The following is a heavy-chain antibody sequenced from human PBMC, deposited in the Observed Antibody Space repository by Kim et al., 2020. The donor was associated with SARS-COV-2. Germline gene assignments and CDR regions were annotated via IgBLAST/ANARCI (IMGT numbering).Heavy chain of an antibody. Sequence: GGSLRLSCAASGFTFSSYGMHWVRXXPGKXXEXXAXXSYDGSNXXYAXXVKGPFTISXDNSKNTLYLXXNSLRAEDTXVXXXARLPYDIXTGYYSGVSYWGXGXLX. D-gene: IGHD3-9*01. CDR2: XSYDGSNX. CDR1: GFTFSSYG. V-gene: IGHV3-33*05. J-gene: IGHJ4*02. CDR3: ARLPYDIXTGYYSGVSY.